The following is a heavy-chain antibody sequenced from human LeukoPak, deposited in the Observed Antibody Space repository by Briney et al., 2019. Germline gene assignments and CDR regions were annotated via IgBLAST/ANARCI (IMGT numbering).Heavy chain of an antibody. D-gene: IGHD5-12*01. CDR3: ARVEASGYDYGAFDY. V-gene: IGHV3-53*01. Sequence: GGSLRLSCAASGFTVSSSYMSWVRQAPGKGLEWVSVIYAGGSTYYADSVKGRFTISRDNSKNTVYLQMNSLRAEDTAVYSCARVEASGYDYGAFDYWGQGTLVTVSS. J-gene: IGHJ4*02. CDR1: GFTVSSSY. CDR2: IYAGGST.